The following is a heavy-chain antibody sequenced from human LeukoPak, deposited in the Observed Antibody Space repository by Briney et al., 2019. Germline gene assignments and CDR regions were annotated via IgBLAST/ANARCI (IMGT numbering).Heavy chain of an antibody. CDR2: ISYDGSDK. Sequence: PGGSLRLSCAASGFTFSAYSMHWVRQAPGKGLEWVAIISYDGSDKYYADSVKGRFTVSRDNAKNTLYLQMNSLRPEDTAVYYCVLLSLTPGWGQGTLVTVSS. J-gene: IGHJ4*02. CDR1: GFTFSAYS. CDR3: VLLSLTPG. D-gene: IGHD3-10*01. V-gene: IGHV3-30*04.